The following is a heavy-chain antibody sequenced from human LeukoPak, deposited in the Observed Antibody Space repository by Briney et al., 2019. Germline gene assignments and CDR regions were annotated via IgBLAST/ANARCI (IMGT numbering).Heavy chain of an antibody. V-gene: IGHV1-2*02. D-gene: IGHD3-10*01. Sequence: ASVKVSCKASGYTFSGHYMHWVRQAPGQGLEWMGWINPNSGGTNYAEKFQGRVTMTRDTSISTAYMELSRLRFDDTAVYYCAGDSYYYGSGGGGWFDPWGQGTLVTVSS. CDR3: AGDSYYYGSGGGGWFDP. CDR1: GYTFSGHY. CDR2: INPNSGGT. J-gene: IGHJ5*02.